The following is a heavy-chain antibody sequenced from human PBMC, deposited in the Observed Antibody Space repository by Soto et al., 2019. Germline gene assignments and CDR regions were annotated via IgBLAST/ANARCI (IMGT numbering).Heavy chain of an antibody. J-gene: IGHJ5*02. D-gene: IGHD3-22*01. CDR1: GFTFSSYA. CDR3: AKDEGENYYDSSGFNWFDH. Sequence: GGSMRLSCAASGFTFSSYAMSWVRQAPGKGLEWVSAISGSGGSTYYADSVKGRFTISRDNSKNTLYLQMNSLRAEDTAVYYCAKDEGENYYDSSGFNWFDHWGQGTLVTVSS. V-gene: IGHV3-23*01. CDR2: ISGSGGST.